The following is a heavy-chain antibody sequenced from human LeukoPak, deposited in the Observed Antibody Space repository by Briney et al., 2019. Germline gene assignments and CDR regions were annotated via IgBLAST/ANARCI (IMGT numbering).Heavy chain of an antibody. CDR1: GFTFSSHA. D-gene: IGHD6-19*01. CDR2: ISVSGGST. Sequence: GGSLRLSCVASGFTFSSHAMSWVRQAPGKGLEWVSAISVSGGSTYYADSVKGQFTISRDNSRNTLYLQMNSLRAEDTAVYYCAKQVAGTGYYYYYGMDVWGQGTTVTVSS. V-gene: IGHV3-23*01. J-gene: IGHJ6*02. CDR3: AKQVAGTGYYYYYGMDV.